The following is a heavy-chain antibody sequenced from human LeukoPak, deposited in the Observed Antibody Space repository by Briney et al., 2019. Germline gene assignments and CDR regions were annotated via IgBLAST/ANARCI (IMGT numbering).Heavy chain of an antibody. CDR2: IIPIFGTA. D-gene: IGHD5-24*01. CDR3: ARDPPVEMATIGAFDI. J-gene: IGHJ3*02. CDR1: GGTFSSYA. Sequence: GASVKVSCKASGGTFSSYAISWVRQVPGQGLEWMGGIIPIFGTANYAQKFQGRVTITADESTSTAYMELSSLRSEDTAVYYCARDPPVEMATIGAFDIWGQGTMVTVSS. V-gene: IGHV1-69*13.